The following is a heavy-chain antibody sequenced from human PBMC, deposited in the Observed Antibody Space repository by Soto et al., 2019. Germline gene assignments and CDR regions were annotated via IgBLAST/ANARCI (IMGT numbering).Heavy chain of an antibody. D-gene: IGHD7-27*01. J-gene: IGHJ6*03. CDR2: ISSSSSVI. CDR3: ARDLSWGSNWYYYMDV. V-gene: IGHV3-48*01. CDR1: ECNSIDCA. Sequence: GVSLRVWWTIAECNSIDCAMHWISKEPGKGLEWVSYISSSSSVIDYADSVKGRFTVSRDNARNSLYLQMNSLRAEDTAVYYCARDLSWGSNWYYYMDVWGKGTTVTVSS.